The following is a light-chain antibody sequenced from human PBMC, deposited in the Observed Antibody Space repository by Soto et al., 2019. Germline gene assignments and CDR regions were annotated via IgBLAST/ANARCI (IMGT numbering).Light chain of an antibody. Sequence: QSVLTQPPSVSAAPGQKVTISCSGSSSDIGNNYVSWYQQFPGTAPKLLIYDNNRRPSGIADRFSGSKSGTSATLDITGLQTGDEADYYCGTWDSSLSAGVVFGGGTKLTVL. V-gene: IGLV1-51*01. CDR1: SSDIGNNY. J-gene: IGLJ2*01. CDR3: GTWDSSLSAGVV. CDR2: DNN.